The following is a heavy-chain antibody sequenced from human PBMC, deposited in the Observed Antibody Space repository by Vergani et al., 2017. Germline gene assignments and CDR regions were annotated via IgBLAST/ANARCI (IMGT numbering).Heavy chain of an antibody. CDR3: AKHFRGWGIDY. CDR1: GSTLSNYD. D-gene: IGHD3-16*01. Sequence: LQLVESGGGLVQPGGSLRLSCAASGSTLSNYDMQWIRQGPGKGLEFVAFIQFDGSNQYYADSVKGRFTLSRDFSKNTLYLQMNSLRTDDTATYYCAKHFRGWGIDYWGQGTQVIVSS. CDR2: IQFDGSNQ. J-gene: IGHJ4*02. V-gene: IGHV3-30*02.